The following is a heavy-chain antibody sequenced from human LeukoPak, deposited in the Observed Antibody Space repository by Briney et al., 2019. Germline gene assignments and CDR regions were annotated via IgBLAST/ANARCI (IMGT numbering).Heavy chain of an antibody. CDR2: IYSSGST. CDR3: ARSYSGTGYYYYGMDV. D-gene: IGHD1-26*01. Sequence: SETLSLTCTVSGGSIGSYYWSWIRQPPGKGLEWIGYIYSSGSTNYNPSLKSRVTISLDTSKNQFSLKLSFVTAADTAVYYCARSYSGTGYYYYGMDVWGQGTTVTVSS. CDR1: GGSIGSYY. J-gene: IGHJ6*02. V-gene: IGHV4-59*01.